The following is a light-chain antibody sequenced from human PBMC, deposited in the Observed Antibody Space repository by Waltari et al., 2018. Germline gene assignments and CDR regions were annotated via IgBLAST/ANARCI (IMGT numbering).Light chain of an antibody. CDR3: QQSYSTPRT. Sequence: DIQMHQSPSALTASVGDRVIITCRASQSISSCLNWYQQKPGKAPNLLIYAASSLQSGVPSRFSGSGSGTDFTLTITSLQPEDFATYYCQQSYSTPRTFGQGTNLEIK. V-gene: IGKV1-39*01. CDR1: QSISSC. CDR2: AAS. J-gene: IGKJ2*01.